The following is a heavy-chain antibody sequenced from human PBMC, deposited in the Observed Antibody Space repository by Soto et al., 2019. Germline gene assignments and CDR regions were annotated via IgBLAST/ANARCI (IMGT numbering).Heavy chain of an antibody. CDR3: ARDGSGRFLGWHQRSYYFDY. Sequence: SETLSLTCAVYGGSFSGYYWSWIRQPPGKGLEWIGEINHSGSTNYNPSLKSRVTISVDTSKNQFSLKLSSVTAADTAVYYCARDGSGRFLGWHQRSYYFDYWGQGTLVTVSS. V-gene: IGHV4-34*01. CDR1: GGSFSGYY. J-gene: IGHJ4*02. D-gene: IGHD3-3*01. CDR2: INHSGST.